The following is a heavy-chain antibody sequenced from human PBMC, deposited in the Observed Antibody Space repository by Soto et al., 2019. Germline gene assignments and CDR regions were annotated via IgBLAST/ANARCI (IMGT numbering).Heavy chain of an antibody. CDR2: IFHSGDT. CDR3: AYCTGWYRHDV. J-gene: IGHJ3*01. Sequence: QVQLQESGPGLVKPSGTLSLTCAVSGDSISNSRWWTWVRQPPGKGLEWIGDIFHSGDTNYNPSLKSRVFISVDKSQNQFSLKVSSVTAADTAVYDCAYCTGWYRHDVWGQGTLVTVSS. V-gene: IGHV4-4*02. CDR1: GDSISNSRW. D-gene: IGHD6-19*01.